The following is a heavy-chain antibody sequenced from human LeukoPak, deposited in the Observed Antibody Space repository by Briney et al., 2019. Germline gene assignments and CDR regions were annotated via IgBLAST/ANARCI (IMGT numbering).Heavy chain of an antibody. J-gene: IGHJ4*02. D-gene: IGHD5-24*01. Sequence: LSETLSLTCAVYGGSFSGYYWSWIRQPPGKGLEWIGEINHSGSTNYNPSLKSRVTISVDTSKNQFSLKLSSVTAADTAVYYCARSGDGYNYGDYWGQGTLVTVSS. CDR3: ARSGDGYNYGDY. V-gene: IGHV4-34*01. CDR2: INHSGST. CDR1: GGSFSGYY.